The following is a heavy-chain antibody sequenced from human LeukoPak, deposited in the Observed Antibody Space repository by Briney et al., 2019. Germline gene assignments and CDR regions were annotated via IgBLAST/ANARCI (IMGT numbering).Heavy chain of an antibody. V-gene: IGHV4-39*01. Sequence: PSETLSLTCAVSGASIRNTSFYWGWIRQPPGKGLQWIASIYSSGTTYYNPSIKSRITLFVDTSKNQVSLKLRSVTAADTAVYYCAKGQRIYYYYGMDVWGQGTTVTVS. CDR3: AKGQRIYYYYGMDV. D-gene: IGHD2-15*01. J-gene: IGHJ6*02. CDR2: IYSSGTT. CDR1: GASIRNTSFY.